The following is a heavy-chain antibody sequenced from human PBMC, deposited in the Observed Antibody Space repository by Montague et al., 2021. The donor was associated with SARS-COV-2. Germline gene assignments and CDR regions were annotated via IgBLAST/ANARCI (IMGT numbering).Heavy chain of an antibody. J-gene: IGHJ4*02. CDR1: GDSITDHY. CDR2: MHFTGNT. D-gene: IGHD3-10*01. CDR3: ARDRFDFGAGRQGTMDF. Sequence: SETLSLTCSVSGDSITDHYWSWIRQPPGKGLEWIGRMHFTGNTNFSPFFSSRLTISADTSKNQFSLKLTSVTAADTAIYYCARDRFDFGAGRQGTMDFWGQGTLVTVSS. V-gene: IGHV4-4*07.